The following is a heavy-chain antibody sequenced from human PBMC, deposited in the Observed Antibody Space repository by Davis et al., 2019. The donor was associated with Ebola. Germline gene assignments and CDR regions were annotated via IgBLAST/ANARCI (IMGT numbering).Heavy chain of an antibody. D-gene: IGHD3-3*01. V-gene: IGHV3-13*01. Sequence: PGGSLRLSCAASGFIFRIYDMHWVRQVPGKGLEWVSSIGTAGDTYYPGSVKGRFTISRENVKNSLYLQMNSLRAGDTAVYYCARAIFGGVSMDFWGQGTTVTVSS. CDR2: IGTAGDT. CDR1: GFIFRIYD. J-gene: IGHJ6*02. CDR3: ARAIFGGVSMDF.